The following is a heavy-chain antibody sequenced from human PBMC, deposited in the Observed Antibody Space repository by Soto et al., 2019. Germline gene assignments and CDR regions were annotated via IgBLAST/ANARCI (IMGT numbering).Heavy chain of an antibody. Sequence: GGSLRLSCAGSGFAFSTFDIHCARQAPGKGLEWVSGIGTLSDTFYAASVQGRFTISRQNAKNSVYLQMNSLRAGDTAFYYCARGRSFSYDSTPPPMFDPWGQGTLVTVSS. V-gene: IGHV3-13*01. D-gene: IGHD3-10*01. J-gene: IGHJ5*02. CDR1: GFAFSTFD. CDR2: IGTLSDT. CDR3: ARGRSFSYDSTPPPMFDP.